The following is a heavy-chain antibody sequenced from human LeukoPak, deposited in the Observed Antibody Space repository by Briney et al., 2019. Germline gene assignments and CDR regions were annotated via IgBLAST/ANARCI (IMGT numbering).Heavy chain of an antibody. CDR3: ARHGVRIAARDVGLDY. J-gene: IGHJ4*02. CDR1: GGSISSYY. V-gene: IGHV4-59*08. CDR2: IYYSGST. D-gene: IGHD6-6*01. Sequence: SETLSLTCTVSGGSISSYYWSWIRQPPGKGLEWIGYIYYSGSTNYNPSLKSRVTISVDTSKNQFSLKLSSVTAADTAVYYCARHGVRIAARDVGLDYWGQGTLVTVSS.